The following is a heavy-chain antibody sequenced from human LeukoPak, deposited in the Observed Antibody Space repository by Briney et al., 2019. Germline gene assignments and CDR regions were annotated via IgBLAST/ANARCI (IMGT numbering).Heavy chain of an antibody. CDR2: IYYSGST. CDR1: GGSISSYY. V-gene: IGHV4-59*01. J-gene: IGHJ4*02. D-gene: IGHD6-19*01. CDR3: ARLSSGWYIFDY. Sequence: SETLSLTCTVSGGSISSYYWSWIRQPPGKGLEWIGYIYYSGSTNYNPSLKSRVTISVDTSKNQFSLKLSSVIAADMAVYYCARLSSGWYIFDYWGQGTLVTVSS.